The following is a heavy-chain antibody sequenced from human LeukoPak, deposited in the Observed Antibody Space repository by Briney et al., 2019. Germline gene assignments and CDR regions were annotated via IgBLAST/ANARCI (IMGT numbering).Heavy chain of an antibody. CDR1: GFTSSSYS. J-gene: IGHJ4*02. Sequence: PGGSLRLSCAASGFTSSSYSMNWVRQAPGKGLEWVSSISSSSSYIYYADSVKGRFTISRDNAKNSLYLQMNSLRAEDTAVYYCARGGYCSGGSCKYYFDYWGQGTLVTVSS. CDR2: ISSSSSYI. D-gene: IGHD2-15*01. V-gene: IGHV3-21*01. CDR3: ARGGYCSGGSCKYYFDY.